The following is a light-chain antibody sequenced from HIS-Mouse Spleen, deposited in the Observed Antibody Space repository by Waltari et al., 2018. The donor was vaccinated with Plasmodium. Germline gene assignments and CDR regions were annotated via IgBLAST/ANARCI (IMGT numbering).Light chain of an antibody. CDR3: YSTDSSGNHRV. J-gene: IGLJ3*02. Sequence: SYELTQPPSVSVSPGPTARITCSGDALPKKYAYWYQQKSGQAPVLVIYEDSKRPSGIPERFSGSSAGTMATLTISGAQVEDEADYDCYSTDSSGNHRVFGGGTKLTVL. V-gene: IGLV3-10*01. CDR2: EDS. CDR1: ALPKKY.